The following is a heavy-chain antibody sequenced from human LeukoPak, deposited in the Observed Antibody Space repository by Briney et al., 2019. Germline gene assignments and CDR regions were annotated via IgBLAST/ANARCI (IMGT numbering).Heavy chain of an antibody. CDR2: IYYSGST. CDR1: GGSISSSSYY. Sequence: SETLSLTCTVSGGSISSSSYYWGWIRQPPGKGLEWIGSIYYSGSTYYNPSLKSRVTISVDTSKNQFSLKLSSVTAADTAVYYCAGGYARFNYYYMDVWDKGTTVTVSS. D-gene: IGHD1-1*01. V-gene: IGHV4-39*07. CDR3: AGGYARFNYYYMDV. J-gene: IGHJ6*03.